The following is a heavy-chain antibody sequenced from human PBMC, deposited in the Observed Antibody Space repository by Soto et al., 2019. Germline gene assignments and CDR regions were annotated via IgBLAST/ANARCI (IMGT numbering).Heavy chain of an antibody. D-gene: IGHD4-17*01. CDR1: GGTFSSYA. CDR3: ARGLKAYGNYEGWFDP. Sequence: QVQLVQSGAEVKKPGSSVKVSCKASGGTFSSYAISWVRQAPGQGLEWMGGIIPIFGTANYAQKFQGRVTITADESPSAVYMELSSLRSEDTAVYYCARGLKAYGNYEGWFDPWGQGTLVTVS. J-gene: IGHJ5*02. V-gene: IGHV1-69*12. CDR2: IIPIFGTA.